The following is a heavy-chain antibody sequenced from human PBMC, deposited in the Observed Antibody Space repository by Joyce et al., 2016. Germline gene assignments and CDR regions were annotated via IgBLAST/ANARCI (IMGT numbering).Heavy chain of an antibody. J-gene: IGHJ3*02. CDR3: ARDIHYYNSSGYYWGAFDI. CDR2: ISAHHGNT. V-gene: IGHV1-18*01. CDR1: GYIFTTYG. D-gene: IGHD3-22*01. Sequence: QVQLVQSGSEVKKPGASVEVSCKASGYIFTTYGISWVRQAPGQGFEWRGLISAHHGNTKYAQKFQGRVTMTIDTSTSTAYMELESLRSDDTAVYYCARDIHYYNSSGYYWGAFDIWGQGTMVSVSS.